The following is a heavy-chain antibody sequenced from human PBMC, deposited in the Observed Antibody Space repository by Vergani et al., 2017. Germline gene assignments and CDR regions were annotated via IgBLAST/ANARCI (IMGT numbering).Heavy chain of an antibody. CDR1: GGSISSGDYY. V-gene: IGHV4-30-4*01. CDR3: ARQNPYGSAHVDC. D-gene: IGHD3-10*01. Sequence: QVQLQESGPGLVKPSQTLSLTCTVSGGSISSGDYYWSCIRQPPGRGLEWIGCVHRNGNTYYTSSLRSRATISRDTSKNQFSLRLTSVTAADAAVYYCARQNPYGSAHVDCWGRGGLVTV. CDR2: VHRNGNT. J-gene: IGHJ4*02.